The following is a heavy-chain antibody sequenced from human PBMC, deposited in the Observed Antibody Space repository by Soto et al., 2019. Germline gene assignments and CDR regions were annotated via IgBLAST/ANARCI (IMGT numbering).Heavy chain of an antibody. D-gene: IGHD3-22*01. CDR1: GYTFTSYG. CDR2: ISAYNGNT. V-gene: IGHV1-18*01. CDR3: ARAGHYYDSSGLNFDI. Sequence: GASVKVSCKASGYTFTSYGISWVRQAPGQGLEWMGWISAYNGNTNYAQKLQGRVTVTTDTSTSTAYMELRSLRSDDTAVYYCARAGHYYDSSGLNFDIWGQGTMVTVSS. J-gene: IGHJ3*02.